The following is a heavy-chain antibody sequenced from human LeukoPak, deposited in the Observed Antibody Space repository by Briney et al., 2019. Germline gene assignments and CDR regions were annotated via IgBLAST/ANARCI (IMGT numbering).Heavy chain of an antibody. CDR3: ARDRFGELYPPGIDY. J-gene: IGHJ4*02. CDR1: GFTFSSYE. D-gene: IGHD3-10*01. CDR2: ISSSGSTI. V-gene: IGHV3-48*03. Sequence: PGGSLRLSCAASGFTFSSYEMNWVRQAPGKGLEWVSYISSSGSTIYYADSVKGRFTISRDNAKNSLYLQMNSLRAGDTAVYYCARDRFGELYPPGIDYWGQGTLVTVSS.